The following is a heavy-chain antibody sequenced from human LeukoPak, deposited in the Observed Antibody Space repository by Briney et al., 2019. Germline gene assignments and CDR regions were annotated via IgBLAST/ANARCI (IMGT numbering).Heavy chain of an antibody. CDR1: GFTFSSYE. Sequence: GGSLRLSCAASGFTFSSYEMNWVRQAPGKGLEWVSYISSSGSTIYYADSVKGRFTISRDNAKNSLYLQMNSLRAEDTAVYYCARSLPSYDFWSGYSATTHFDYWGQGTLVTVSS. V-gene: IGHV3-48*03. CDR2: ISSSGSTI. CDR3: ARSLPSYDFWSGYSATTHFDY. D-gene: IGHD3-3*01. J-gene: IGHJ4*02.